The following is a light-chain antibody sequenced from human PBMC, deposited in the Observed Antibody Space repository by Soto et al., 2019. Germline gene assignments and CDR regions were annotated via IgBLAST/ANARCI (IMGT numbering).Light chain of an antibody. CDR2: DAS. J-gene: IGKJ1*01. CDR1: QSISNW. V-gene: IGKV1-5*01. CDR3: QQYNSYWGT. Sequence: DIHMTQSPSTLSASVGDRVTITCRASQSISNWLAWYQQKQGKAPKLLIYDASSLESGVPSRFSGSGSGTEFTLTISSLQPDDFAPYYCQQYNSYWGTFGQGTKLDI.